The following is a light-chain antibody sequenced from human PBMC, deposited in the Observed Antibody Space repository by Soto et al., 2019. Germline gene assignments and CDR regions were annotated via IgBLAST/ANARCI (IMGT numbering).Light chain of an antibody. CDR2: TNS. J-gene: IGLJ1*01. Sequence: SVPTQPPSASGTPGQRVTISCSGSSSNIGSNTVKWYQHLPGTAPKLLIYTNSQRPSGVPDRFSGSKSGTSASLAISGLQSEDEADYYCAAWDDSLNGLVFGTGTKLTVL. CDR3: AAWDDSLNGLV. V-gene: IGLV1-44*01. CDR1: SSNIGSNT.